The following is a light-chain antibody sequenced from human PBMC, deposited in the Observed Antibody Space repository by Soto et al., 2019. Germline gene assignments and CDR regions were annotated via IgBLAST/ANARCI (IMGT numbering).Light chain of an antibody. CDR3: QTWGNGLVV. J-gene: IGLJ2*01. CDR1: SGHSSYA. CDR2: LNSDGSH. Sequence: QSVLTQSPSASASLGASVKLTCTLSSGHSSYAIAWHQQQPEKGPRYLMKLNSDGSHSKGDGIPDRFSGSSSGAERYLTISSLQFEDEADYFCQTWGNGLVVFGGGTKLTVL. V-gene: IGLV4-69*01.